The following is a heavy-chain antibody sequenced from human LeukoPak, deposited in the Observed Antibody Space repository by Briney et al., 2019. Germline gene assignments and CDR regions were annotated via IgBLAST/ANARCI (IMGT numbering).Heavy chain of an antibody. V-gene: IGHV3-23*01. D-gene: IGHD3-22*01. CDR2: ISGSGGAT. J-gene: IGHJ4*02. CDR1: PFTFSNYA. CDR3: AKEGGYYYDSSGYFAY. Sequence: PGGSLRLSCAASPFTFSNYAMTWVRQAPGKGLEWVSAISGSGGATYYADSVKGRFTISRDNSKNTLYLQMSSLRAEDTAVYFCAKEGGYYYDSSGYFAYWGQGILVAVSS.